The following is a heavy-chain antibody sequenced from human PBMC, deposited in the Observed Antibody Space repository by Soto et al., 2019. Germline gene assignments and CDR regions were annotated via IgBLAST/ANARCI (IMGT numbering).Heavy chain of an antibody. V-gene: IGHV3-11*01. CDR3: AKDQAATSNFDY. CDR1: GFTFSDDY. CDR2: ISGSGSAI. D-gene: IGHD5-12*01. J-gene: IGHJ4*02. Sequence: GGSLRLSCAASGFTFSDDYMTWIRQAPGKGLEWVSYISGSGSAIYYADSVKGRFTISRDNSKNTLYLQMNSLRAEDTAVYYCAKDQAATSNFDYWGQGTLVTVSS.